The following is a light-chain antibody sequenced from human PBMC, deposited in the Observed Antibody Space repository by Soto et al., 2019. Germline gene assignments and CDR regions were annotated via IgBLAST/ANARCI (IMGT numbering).Light chain of an antibody. V-gene: IGLV2-23*01. J-gene: IGLJ1*01. CDR1: SSDVGSYNL. CDR2: EGT. CDR3: CSYAGSSTLYV. Sequence: QSVLTQPASGSGSPGQSITISCTGTSSDVGSYNLVSWYQQHPGKAPKVIIYEGTKRPSGVSNRFSGSKSGKTASLTISGLQAEDEADYYCCSYAGSSTLYVFGTGTKVTVL.